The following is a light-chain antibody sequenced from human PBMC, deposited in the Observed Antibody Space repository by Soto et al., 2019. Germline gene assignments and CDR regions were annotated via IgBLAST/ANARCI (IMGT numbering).Light chain of an antibody. CDR3: SSYVSGATYV. J-gene: IGLJ1*01. Sequence: CSLTEPASVSGSLGQSITISCTGTSRYIGVYNSVSWYQYPPGKVPRLLIFEVSDRPSGVSHRFSGSKSGNTAPLTISGLQAEDEADYFCSSYVSGATYVFGTGTKVTVL. V-gene: IGLV2-14*01. CDR1: SRYIGVYNS. CDR2: EVS.